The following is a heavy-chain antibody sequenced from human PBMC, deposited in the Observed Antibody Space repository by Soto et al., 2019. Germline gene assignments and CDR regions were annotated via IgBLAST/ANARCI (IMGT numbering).Heavy chain of an antibody. CDR1: GGSISSSDW. CDR3: ARSPEWLLAADGFAY. Sequence: PSETLSLTCAVSGGSISSSDWWTWVRQPPGKGLEWIGEISDSGSTNYNPSLKSRVTISIDKSRNQFSLQLTSVTAADTAVYYCARSPEWLLAADGFAYWGQGPLVTLSS. D-gene: IGHD3-3*01. J-gene: IGHJ4*02. CDR2: ISDSGST. V-gene: IGHV4-4*02.